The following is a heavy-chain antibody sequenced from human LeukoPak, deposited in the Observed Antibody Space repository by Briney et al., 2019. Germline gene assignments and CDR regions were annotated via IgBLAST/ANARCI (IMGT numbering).Heavy chain of an antibody. D-gene: IGHD6-13*01. Sequence: SETLSLTCTVSGGSISSGSYYWSWIRQPAGKGLEWIGRIYTSGSTNYNPSLKSRVTISVDTSKNQFSLKLSSVTAADTAVYYCARVGSSSWYNYYYYYYMDVWGKGTTVTVSS. CDR3: ARVGSSSWYNYYYYYYMDV. CDR1: GGSISSGSYY. V-gene: IGHV4-61*02. J-gene: IGHJ6*03. CDR2: IYTSGST.